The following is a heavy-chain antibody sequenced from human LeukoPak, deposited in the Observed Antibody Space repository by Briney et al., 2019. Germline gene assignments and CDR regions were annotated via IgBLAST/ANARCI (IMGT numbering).Heavy chain of an antibody. CDR2: MNPNSGNT. CDR3: ARKGGITIFGVVDYYYYGMDV. Sequence: ASVNVSCKASGYTFTSYDINWVRQATGQGLEWMGWMNPNSGNTGYAQKFQGRVTMTRNTSISTAYMELSSLRSEDTAVYYCARKGGITIFGVVDYYYYGMDVWGQGTTVTVSS. D-gene: IGHD3-3*01. J-gene: IGHJ6*02. V-gene: IGHV1-8*01. CDR1: GYTFTSYD.